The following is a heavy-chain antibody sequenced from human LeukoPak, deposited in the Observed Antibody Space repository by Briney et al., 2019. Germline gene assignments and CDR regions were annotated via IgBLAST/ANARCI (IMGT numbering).Heavy chain of an antibody. J-gene: IGHJ5*02. Sequence: GRSLRLSCAASGFTFSSYAMHWVRQAPGKGLEWVAVISYDGSNKYYADSVKGRFTISRDNSKNTLYLQMNSLRAEDTAVYYCAREQSYGEVNWFDPWGQGTLVPVSS. CDR3: AREQSYGEVNWFDP. V-gene: IGHV3-30-3*01. CDR1: GFTFSSYA. CDR2: ISYDGSNK. D-gene: IGHD1-26*01.